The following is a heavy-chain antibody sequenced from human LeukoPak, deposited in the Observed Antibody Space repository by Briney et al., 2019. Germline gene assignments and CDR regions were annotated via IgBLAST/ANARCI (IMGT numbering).Heavy chain of an antibody. CDR2: INTNTGNP. Sequence: ASVKVSCKASGYTFTNHAMNWVRQAPGQGLEWMGWINTNTGNPTYAQGFTGRFVFSLDTSVSTAYLQISSLKAEDTAVYYCARDLVGAEDAFDIWGQGTMVTVSS. CDR1: GYTFTNHA. D-gene: IGHD1-26*01. J-gene: IGHJ3*02. CDR3: ARDLVGAEDAFDI. V-gene: IGHV7-4-1*02.